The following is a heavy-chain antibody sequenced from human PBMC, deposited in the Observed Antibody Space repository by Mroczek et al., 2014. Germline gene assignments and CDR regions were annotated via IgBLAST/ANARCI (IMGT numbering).Heavy chain of an antibody. CDR3: ASYSDYSNDAFDI. CDR1: GGSISSGSYY. V-gene: IGHV4-61*02. D-gene: IGHD6-13*01. CDR2: IYTSGST. J-gene: IGHJ3*02. Sequence: QVQLVQSGPGLVKPSQTLSLTCTVSGGSISSGSYYWSWIRQPAGKGLEWIGRIYTSGSTNYNPSLKSRVTMSVDTSKNQFSLKLSSVTAADTAVYYCASYSDYSNDAFDIWGQGTMVTVSS.